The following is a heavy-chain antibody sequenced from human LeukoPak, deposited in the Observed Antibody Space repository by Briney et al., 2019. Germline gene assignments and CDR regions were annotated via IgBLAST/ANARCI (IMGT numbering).Heavy chain of an antibody. D-gene: IGHD4-17*01. J-gene: IGHJ3*02. V-gene: IGHV1-18*01. CDR3: ARDLATVEVTTDAFDI. CDR1: GYTFTSYG. CDR2: ISAYNGNT. Sequence: ASVKVSCKASGYTFTSYGISWVRQAPGQGLEWMGWISAYNGNTNYAQKVQGRVTMSTDTSTSTAYMELRNLRSDDTAVYYCARDLATVEVTTDAFDIWGQGTMVTVSS.